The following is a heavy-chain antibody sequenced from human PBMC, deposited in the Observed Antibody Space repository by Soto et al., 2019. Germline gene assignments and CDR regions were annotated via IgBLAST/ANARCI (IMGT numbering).Heavy chain of an antibody. D-gene: IGHD1-26*01. V-gene: IGHV4-61*07. CDR3: AGRAGGPTRRFDY. CDR2: IYSSGST. Sequence: WTWIRQAPGKGLEWIGYIYSSGSTNSNPSLKSRVTISVDTSKNQFSLKLNSVTAADTAVYYCAGRAGGPTRRFDYWGRGTLVTVSS. J-gene: IGHJ4*02.